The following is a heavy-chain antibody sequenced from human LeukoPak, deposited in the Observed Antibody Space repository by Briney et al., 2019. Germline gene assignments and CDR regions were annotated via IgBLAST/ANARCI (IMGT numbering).Heavy chain of an antibody. V-gene: IGHV1-18*01. CDR1: GCTFTSYG. Sequence: ASVKVSCKASGCTFTSYGITWVRQAPGQGLEWLGWISAYNGNTNYAQNLQGRVTMTTDTSTSTAYMELRSLRSEDTAVYYCARTYYYDSSGYYGLAFDIWGQGTMVTVSS. D-gene: IGHD3-22*01. CDR2: ISAYNGNT. CDR3: ARTYYYDSSGYYGLAFDI. J-gene: IGHJ3*02.